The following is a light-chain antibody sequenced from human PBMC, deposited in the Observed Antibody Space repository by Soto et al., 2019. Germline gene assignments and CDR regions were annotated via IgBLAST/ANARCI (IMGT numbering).Light chain of an antibody. V-gene: IGKV1-33*01. CDR3: QQYEDFPLT. Sequence: DIEMTQSPSSLSASVGDRVTITCQASQDISNYLNWYQQKTGRAPKLLIYDASSLESGVSSRFSGSGSGRHFPFPISSLQPDDIATYYCQQYEDFPLTFGQGTRLDIK. CDR1: QDISNY. J-gene: IGKJ5*01. CDR2: DAS.